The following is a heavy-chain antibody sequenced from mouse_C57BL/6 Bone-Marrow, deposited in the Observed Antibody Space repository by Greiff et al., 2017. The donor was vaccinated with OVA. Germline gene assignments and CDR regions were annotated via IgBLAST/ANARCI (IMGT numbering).Heavy chain of an antibody. V-gene: IGHV14-2*01. CDR3: ARSPAWFAY. CDR1: GFNITDYY. J-gene: IGHJ3*01. Sequence: EVMLVESGAELVKPGASVKLSCTASGFNITDYYMHWVKQRTEQGLEWIGRIDPEDGETKYAPKFQGKATITADTSSNTAYLQLSSLTSEDTAVYYCARSPAWFAYWGQGTLVTVSA. CDR2: IDPEDGET.